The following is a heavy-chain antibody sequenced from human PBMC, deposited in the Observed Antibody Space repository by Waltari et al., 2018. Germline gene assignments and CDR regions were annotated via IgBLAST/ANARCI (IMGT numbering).Heavy chain of an antibody. CDR3: ARVSLRDYYYGMDV. V-gene: IGHV3-53*02. CDR1: ALIVSRHY. CDR2: IYSGGGT. Sequence: EVQLVETGGGLIQPGGSLKIACAASALIVSRHYMSWVRQAPGKGLEWVSVIYSGGGTHYAGSVKGRFTISRDNSKNTLHLQMNSLRAEDTAVYYCARVSLRDYYYGMDVWGQGTTVTVSS. J-gene: IGHJ6*02.